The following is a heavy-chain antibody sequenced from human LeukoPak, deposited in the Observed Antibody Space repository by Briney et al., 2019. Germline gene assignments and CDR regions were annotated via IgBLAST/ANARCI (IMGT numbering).Heavy chain of an antibody. V-gene: IGHV4-34*01. CDR3: ARDRSYYGSGSYE. J-gene: IGHJ4*02. CDR1: GGSFSGYY. D-gene: IGHD3-10*01. CDR2: INHSGST. Sequence: PSETLSLTCAVYGGSFSGYYWSWIRQPPGKGLEWIGEINHSGSTNYNPSLKSRVTISVDTSKNQFSLKLSSVTAADTAVYYCARDRSYYGSGSYEGGQGTLVTVSS.